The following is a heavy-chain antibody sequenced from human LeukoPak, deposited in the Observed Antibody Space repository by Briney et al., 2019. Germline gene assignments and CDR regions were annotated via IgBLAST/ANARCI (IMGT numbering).Heavy chain of an antibody. Sequence: PSETLSLICTVSGGSISSDTYYWGWLRQPPGKGLEWIGTIYYNGNTYYNPSLKSRVTISIDTSNNQFSLRLISVTAADTAVYYCARDGRFPPEVLPRYFDYWGQGTLVTVSS. J-gene: IGHJ4*02. CDR1: GGSISSDTYY. D-gene: IGHD1-26*01. CDR3: ARDGRFPPEVLPRYFDY. CDR2: IYYNGNT. V-gene: IGHV4-39*07.